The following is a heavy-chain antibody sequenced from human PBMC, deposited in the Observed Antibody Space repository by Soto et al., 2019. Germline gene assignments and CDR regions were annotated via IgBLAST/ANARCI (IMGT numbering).Heavy chain of an antibody. CDR2: ISAHNGNK. CDR1: GYTFTSYG. V-gene: IGHV1-18*01. CDR3: AREPNYCAY. J-gene: IGHJ4*02. Sequence: QVHLVQSGAEVKKPGASVKVSCKASGYTFTSYGISWVRQAPGQGLEWMGWISAHNGNKKYAQKLQGRVTMTTDTFTRTADMELRSLRIDDTAVDYCAREPNYCAYWGQGTLVSVAS.